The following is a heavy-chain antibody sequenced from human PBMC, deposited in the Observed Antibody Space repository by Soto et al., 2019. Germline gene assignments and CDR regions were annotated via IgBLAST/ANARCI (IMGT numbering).Heavy chain of an antibody. CDR3: AKDNVDTAMVTRKTSNWFDP. Sequence: PGGSLRLSCAASGFTFSSYGMHWVRQAPGKGLEWVAVISYDGSNKYYADSVKDRFTISRDNSKNTLYLQMNSLRAEDTAVYYCAKDNVDTAMVTRKTSNWFDPWGQGTLVTVSS. J-gene: IGHJ5*02. CDR2: ISYDGSNK. D-gene: IGHD5-18*01. V-gene: IGHV3-30*18. CDR1: GFTFSSYG.